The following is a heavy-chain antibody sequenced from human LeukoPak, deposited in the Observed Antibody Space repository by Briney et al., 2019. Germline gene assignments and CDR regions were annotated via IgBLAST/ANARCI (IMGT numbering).Heavy chain of an antibody. Sequence: KAGESLKISCKTSGCIFTNHWIGWVRQMSGKGLEWMGIIYPGDSDTRYSPSFQGQVTISADKSISTTYLQWSSLKASDTAIYYCARLYIGSFDDWGQGTLVTVSS. CDR3: ARLYIGSFDD. V-gene: IGHV5-51*01. CDR1: GCIFTNHW. CDR2: IYPGDSDT. J-gene: IGHJ4*02. D-gene: IGHD1-26*01.